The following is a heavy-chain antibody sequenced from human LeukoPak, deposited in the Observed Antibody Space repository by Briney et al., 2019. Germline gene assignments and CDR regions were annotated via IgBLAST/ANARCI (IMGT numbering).Heavy chain of an antibody. CDR1: GGSISSYY. CDR2: IYYSGST. D-gene: IGHD3-22*01. CDR3: AREGYYDSSGYYWVDY. J-gene: IGHJ4*02. Sequence: SSETLSLTCTVSGGSISSYYWSWIRQPPGKGLEWIGSIYYSGSTYYNPSLKSRVTISVDTSKNQFSLKLSSVTAADTAVYYCAREGYYDSSGYYWVDYWGQGTLVTVSS. V-gene: IGHV4-39*07.